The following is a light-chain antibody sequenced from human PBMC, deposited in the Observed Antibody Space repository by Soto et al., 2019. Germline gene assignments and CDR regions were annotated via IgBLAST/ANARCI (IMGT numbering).Light chain of an antibody. J-gene: IGKJ1*01. CDR3: QRTYSTPRT. CDR1: QSISNF. V-gene: IGKV1-39*01. CDR2: AAS. Sequence: DIQMTQSPSSLSASVGDRVTITCRASQSISNFLNWYQQKPGKAPKLLIYAASSLQSGVPSRFSGSGSGTDFTLTISSLQPEDFATYYCQRTYSTPRTFGQGTKVDIK.